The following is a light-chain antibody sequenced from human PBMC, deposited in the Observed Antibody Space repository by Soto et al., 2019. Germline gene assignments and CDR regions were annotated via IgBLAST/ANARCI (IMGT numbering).Light chain of an antibody. V-gene: IGKV1-5*01. CDR2: DVS. J-gene: IGKJ2*01. Sequence: DIQMTQSPSTLAASVGDTVTMTCRSSSKWLAWYQKKPGKAPKLLIYDVSNLERGVPPRFSGSTSGAESTLTITRLQPDDLGTYYCQHTNDFTFGQGTKVDIK. CDR3: QHTNDFT. CDR1: SSSKW.